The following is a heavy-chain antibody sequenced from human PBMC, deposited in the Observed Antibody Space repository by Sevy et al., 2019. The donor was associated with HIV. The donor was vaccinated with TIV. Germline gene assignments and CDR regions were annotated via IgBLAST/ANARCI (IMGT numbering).Heavy chain of an antibody. CDR1: GDSISSSSYY. J-gene: IGHJ3*02. D-gene: IGHD3-9*01. V-gene: IGHV4-39*01. CDR2: IYYSGST. Sequence: SETLSLTCTVSGDSISSSSYYWGWIRQPPGKGLEWIGSIYYSGSTYYNPSLKSRVTISVDTSKNQFSLKLSSVTAADTAVYYCARHAVDFDAFDIWGQGTMVTVSS. CDR3: ARHAVDFDAFDI.